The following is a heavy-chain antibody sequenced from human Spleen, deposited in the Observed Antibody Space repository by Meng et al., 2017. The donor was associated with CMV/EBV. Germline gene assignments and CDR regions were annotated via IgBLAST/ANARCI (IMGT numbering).Heavy chain of an antibody. CDR2: IKSKRSGGTT. J-gene: IGHJ4*02. CDR3: THHGGGLQFGTDDH. D-gene: IGHD5-24*01. CDR1: GMIFSDAW. Sequence: SGMIFSDAWMNWVRQAPGKGLEWVGLIKSKRSGGTTDYAAPVRGRFVMSRDDSQNTVSLEMNRLKTEDTAVYYCTHHGGGLQFGTDDHWGQGTLVTVSS. V-gene: IGHV3-15*07.